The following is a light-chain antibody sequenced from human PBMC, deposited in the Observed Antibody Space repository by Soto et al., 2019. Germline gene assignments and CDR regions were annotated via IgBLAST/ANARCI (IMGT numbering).Light chain of an antibody. CDR1: STDIGAFSY. CDR2: EVS. V-gene: IGLV2-14*01. Sequence: QSALTQPASVSGSPGQSITISCTGSSTDIGAFSYVSWYRQHPGKAPKVLIREVSNRPSGVSIRFSGSKSDNTASLTISGLQAEDEASYFCSSYTTSNTWVFGGGTKVTVL. CDR3: SSYTTSNTWV. J-gene: IGLJ3*02.